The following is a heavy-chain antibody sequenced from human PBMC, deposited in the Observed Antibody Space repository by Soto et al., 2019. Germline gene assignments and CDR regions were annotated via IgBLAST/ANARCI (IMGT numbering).Heavy chain of an antibody. CDR1: GFSFSDYS. Sequence: EVQLLESGGGLVQPGGSLRLSCAASGFSFSDYSMTWVRQAPGRGLEWVSTLTRGGTTFYADSVKGRFTISRDNSKNTLYLQMNSLRAEDTALYYCAKSFSSNWYDYFDYWGQGSLVTVSS. CDR2: LTRGGTT. D-gene: IGHD6-13*01. V-gene: IGHV3-23*01. CDR3: AKSFSSNWYDYFDY. J-gene: IGHJ4*02.